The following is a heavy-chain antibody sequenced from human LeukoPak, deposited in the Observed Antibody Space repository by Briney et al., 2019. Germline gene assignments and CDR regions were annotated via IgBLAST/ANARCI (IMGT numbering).Heavy chain of an antibody. Sequence: PSETLSLTCTVSGGSISSYYWSWIRQPPGKGLEWIGYIYYSGSTNYNPSPKSRVTISVDTSKNQFSLKLSSVTAADTAVYYCARDVAATDYWGQGTLVTVSS. CDR3: ARDVAATDY. V-gene: IGHV4-59*01. CDR1: GGSISSYY. CDR2: IYYSGST. D-gene: IGHD2-15*01. J-gene: IGHJ4*02.